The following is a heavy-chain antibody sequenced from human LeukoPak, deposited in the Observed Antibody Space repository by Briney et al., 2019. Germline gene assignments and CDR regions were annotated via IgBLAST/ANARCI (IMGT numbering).Heavy chain of an antibody. CDR2: INHSGST. CDR3: ARQSGHYYDSSGYPH. D-gene: IGHD3-22*01. Sequence: SETLSLTCAVYGGSFSGYYWSWIRQPPGKGLEWIGEINHSGSTNYNPSLKSRVTISVDTSKNQFSLKLSSVTAADTAVYYCARQSGHYYDSSGYPHWGQGTLVTVSS. CDR1: GGSFSGYY. J-gene: IGHJ1*01. V-gene: IGHV4-34*01.